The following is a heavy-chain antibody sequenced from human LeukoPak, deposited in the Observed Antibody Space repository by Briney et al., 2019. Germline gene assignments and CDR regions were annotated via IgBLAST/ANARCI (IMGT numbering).Heavy chain of an antibody. CDR2: IIPIFGTA. CDR3: ARASNDYGDYQYFQH. Sequence: GSSVKVSCKASGGTFSSYAISWVRQAPGHGLEWMGGIIPIFGTANYAQKFQGRVTITADKSTSTAYMELSSLRSEDTAVYYCARASNDYGDYQYFQHWGQGTLVTVSS. J-gene: IGHJ1*01. CDR1: GGTFSSYA. V-gene: IGHV1-69*06. D-gene: IGHD4-17*01.